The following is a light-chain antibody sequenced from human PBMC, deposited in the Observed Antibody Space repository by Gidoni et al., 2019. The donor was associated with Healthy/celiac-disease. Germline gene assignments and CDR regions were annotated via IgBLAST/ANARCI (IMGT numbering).Light chain of an antibody. J-gene: IGLJ2*01. Sequence: QSVLTQPPSASVTPGQRVTISCSGSSSNIGSKYVYWYQQLPGTAPKLLIYRNNQRPSGVPDRFSGSKSGTSASLAISGLRSEDEADYYCAAWDDSLSGQEVFGGGTKLTVL. V-gene: IGLV1-47*01. CDR2: RNN. CDR3: AAWDDSLSGQEV. CDR1: SSNIGSKY.